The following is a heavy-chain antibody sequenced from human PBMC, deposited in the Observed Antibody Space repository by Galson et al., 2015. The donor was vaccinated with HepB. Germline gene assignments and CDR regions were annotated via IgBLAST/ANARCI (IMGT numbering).Heavy chain of an antibody. V-gene: IGHV3-30*04. D-gene: IGHD2-15*01. Sequence: SLRLSCAASGLTFSRSTMHWVRQAPGKGLEWVAFISYDGTDKYYADSVKGRFTISRDNPKNTLCLQMNSLGAEDTAVYYCARESYCSGGSCYSSYFQHWGQGTLVTVSS. CDR3: ARESYCSGGSCYSSYFQH. J-gene: IGHJ1*01. CDR2: ISYDGTDK. CDR1: GLTFSRST.